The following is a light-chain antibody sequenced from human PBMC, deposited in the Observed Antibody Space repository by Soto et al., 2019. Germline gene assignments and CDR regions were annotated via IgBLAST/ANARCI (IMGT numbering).Light chain of an antibody. J-gene: IGKJ1*01. CDR3: QQRSNWPRT. Sequence: EIVWTQSPATLSLSPGERATLSGRASQSVSSYLAWYQQKPGQSPRLLIYDASNRATGIPARFSGSGSGTNFTLTISSLEPEDFAVYYCQQRSNWPRTFGKGTKVE. V-gene: IGKV3-11*01. CDR2: DAS. CDR1: QSVSSY.